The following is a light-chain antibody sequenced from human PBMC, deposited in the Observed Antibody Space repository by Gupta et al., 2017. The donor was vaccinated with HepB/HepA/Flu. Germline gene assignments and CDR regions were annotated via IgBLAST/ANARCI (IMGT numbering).Light chain of an antibody. Sequence: AVVTPEPSLTVSPGWTVTLTCDSSTGPVTSGHYPYWFQQKPGHAPRILIYDVNNRASWTPARFSGSLLGGKAALTLSGAQAEDEADYYCLLSYNAVFVFGTGTTITVL. CDR1: TGPVTSGHY. V-gene: IGLV7-46*01. CDR2: DVN. J-gene: IGLJ1*01. CDR3: LLSYNAVFV.